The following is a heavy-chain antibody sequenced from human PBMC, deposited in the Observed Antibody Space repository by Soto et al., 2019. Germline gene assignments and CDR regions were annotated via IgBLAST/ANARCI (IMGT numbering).Heavy chain of an antibody. J-gene: IGHJ2*01. Sequence: EALLVESGGGLVQPGGSLRLSCGASDFPFSSFEMNWVRQVPGRGLEWLSYMSTSGADIKYAESLEGQFTVSRDNSKRSLFLQMDSLSVDDTAINNCARTMGNWYLDLWGLCTLVTVSS. CDR3: ARTMGNWYLDL. CDR1: DFPFSSFE. V-gene: IGHV3-48*03. CDR2: MSTSGADI. D-gene: IGHD7-27*01.